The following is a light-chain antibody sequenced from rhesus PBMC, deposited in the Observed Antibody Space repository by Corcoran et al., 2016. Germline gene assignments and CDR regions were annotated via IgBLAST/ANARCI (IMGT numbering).Light chain of an antibody. J-gene: IGKJ2*01. Sequence: DIQMTQSPSSLSASVGDTVTITCRASQSLSSWLAWYQQNPGKAPKILIYKASSLQSGVPSRFSGSGSGTDFNLTISSLQSEYFATYYCQQYSSSPLYSFGQGTKVEIK. CDR1: QSLSSW. V-gene: IGKV1-22*01. CDR3: QQYSSSPLYS. CDR2: KAS.